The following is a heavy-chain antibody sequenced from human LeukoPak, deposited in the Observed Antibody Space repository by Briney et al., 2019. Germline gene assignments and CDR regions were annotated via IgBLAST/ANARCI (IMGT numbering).Heavy chain of an antibody. J-gene: IGHJ4*02. CDR3: ARAHYDSSWYEWGVGYYFDY. CDR2: IYYSGST. CDR1: GGSISSGDYY. Sequence: RPSETLSLTCTVSGGSISSGDYYWGWIRQPPGKGLEWIGYIYYSGSTYYNPSLKSRVTISVDTSKNQFSLKLGSVTAADTAVYYCARAHYDSSWYEWGVGYYFDYWGQGTLVTVSS. D-gene: IGHD6-13*01. V-gene: IGHV4-30-4*01.